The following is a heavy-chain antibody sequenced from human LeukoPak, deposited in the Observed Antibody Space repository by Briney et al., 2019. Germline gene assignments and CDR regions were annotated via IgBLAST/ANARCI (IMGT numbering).Heavy chain of an antibody. D-gene: IGHD3-22*01. CDR1: GGTFSSYA. V-gene: IGHV1-69*05. J-gene: IGHJ4*02. CDR2: IIPTLGTA. Sequence: GASVKVSCKASGGTFSSYAISWVRQAPGQGLEWMGGIIPTLGTANYAQKFQGRVTITTDESTSTAYMELSSLRSEDTAVYYCARAELTYDSSGYHLDYWGQGTLVTVSS. CDR3: ARAELTYDSSGYHLDY.